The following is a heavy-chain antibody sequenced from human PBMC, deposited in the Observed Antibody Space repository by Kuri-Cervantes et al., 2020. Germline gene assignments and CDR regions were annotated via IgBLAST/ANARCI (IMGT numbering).Heavy chain of an antibody. V-gene: IGHV1-2*02. J-gene: IGHJ4*02. CDR3: ARDRRAAVFDY. Sequence: ASVKVSCKASGYTFTSYDINWVRQATGQGLEWMGWINPNSGGANYAQKYQGRVTMTRDTSISTAYMELSSLRSDDTAVYYCARDRRAAVFDYWGQGTLVTVSS. CDR2: INPNSGGA. CDR1: GYTFTSYD. D-gene: IGHD6-13*01.